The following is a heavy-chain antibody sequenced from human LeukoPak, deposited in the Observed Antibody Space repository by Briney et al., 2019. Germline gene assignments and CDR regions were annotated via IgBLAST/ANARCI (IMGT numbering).Heavy chain of an antibody. V-gene: IGHV3-53*01. D-gene: IGHD1-26*01. CDR3: AREGGRGRDSPWFDY. CDR2: IYSDGST. CDR1: GFIVSGDF. J-gene: IGHJ4*02. Sequence: GGSLRLSCAASGFIVSGDFMSWVRQAPGKGLEWVSVIYSDGSTYYADSVKGRFTISRDNSKNTLDLQMNGLRAEDTAVYYCAREGGRGRDSPWFDYWGQGTLVTVSS.